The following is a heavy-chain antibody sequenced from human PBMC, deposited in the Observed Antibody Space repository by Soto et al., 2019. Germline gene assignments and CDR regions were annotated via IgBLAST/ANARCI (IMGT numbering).Heavy chain of an antibody. CDR1: GGTFSSYT. Sequence: QVQLVQSGAEVKKPGSSVTVSCKASGGTFSSYTISWVRQAPGQGLEWMGGIIPIFGTANYAQKFQGRVMSAADEATSAAYMEFSSLRSEDTAAYYCARGNHGWRQLWYFDLWGRGTLVTVSS. CDR3: ARGNHGWRQLWYFDL. CDR2: IIPIFGTA. J-gene: IGHJ2*01. D-gene: IGHD5-12*01. V-gene: IGHV1-69*12.